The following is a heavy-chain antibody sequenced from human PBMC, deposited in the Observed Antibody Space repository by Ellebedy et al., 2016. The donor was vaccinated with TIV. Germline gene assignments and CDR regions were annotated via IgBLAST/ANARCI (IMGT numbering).Heavy chain of an antibody. Sequence: PGGSLRLSCAVSGFSFSSYPMSWVRQAPGKGLEWVLAISSSGDNTYYADSVKGRFTISRDNYKNTLDLQMNSLRAEDTGVYYDAKESQVAVTLYFDYWGQGILVTLSS. D-gene: IGHD2/OR15-2a*01. CDR2: ISSSGDNT. V-gene: IGHV3-23*01. CDR1: GFSFSSYP. J-gene: IGHJ4*02. CDR3: AKESQVAVTLYFDY.